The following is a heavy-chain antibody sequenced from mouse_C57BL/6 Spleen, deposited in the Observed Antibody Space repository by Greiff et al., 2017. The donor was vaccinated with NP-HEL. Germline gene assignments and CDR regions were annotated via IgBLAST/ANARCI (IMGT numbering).Heavy chain of an antibody. CDR3: ASGGDLEYYFDY. CDR1: GYAFSSYW. V-gene: IGHV1-80*01. D-gene: IGHD2-10*02. CDR2: IYPGDGDT. J-gene: IGHJ2*01. Sequence: QVQLKESGAELVKPGASVKISCKASGYAFSSYWMNWVKQRPGKGLEWIGQIYPGDGDTNYNGKFKGKATLTADKSSSTAYMQLSSLTSEDSAVYFCASGGDLEYYFDYWGQGTTLTVSS.